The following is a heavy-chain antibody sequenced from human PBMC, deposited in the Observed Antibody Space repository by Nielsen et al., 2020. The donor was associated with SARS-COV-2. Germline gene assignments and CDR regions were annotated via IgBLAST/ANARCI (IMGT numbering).Heavy chain of an antibody. D-gene: IGHD4-17*01. CDR3: ARDDTVTMYYYSYYGMDV. CDR1: GYTFTNYY. Sequence: ASVKVSCKASGYTFTNYYMHWVRQAPGQGLEWMGIINTSDGSTTYAQKFQGRVTMTRGTSTRTVYMELRSLRSEDTAVYYCARDDTVTMYYYSYYGMDVWGQGTTVTVSS. CDR2: INTSDGST. J-gene: IGHJ6*02. V-gene: IGHV1-46*01.